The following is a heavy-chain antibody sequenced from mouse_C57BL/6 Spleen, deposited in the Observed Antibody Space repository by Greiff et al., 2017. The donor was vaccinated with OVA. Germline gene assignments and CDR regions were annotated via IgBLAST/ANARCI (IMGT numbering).Heavy chain of an antibody. CDR1: GYAFSSSW. J-gene: IGHJ2*01. V-gene: IGHV1-82*01. Sequence: QLKESGPELVKPGASVKISCKASGYAFSSSWMNWVKQRPGKGLEWIGRIYPGDGDTNYNGKFKGKATLTADKSSSTAYMQLSSLTSEDSAVYFCARKGPSDYWGQGTTLTVSS. CDR2: IYPGDGDT. CDR3: ARKGPSDY.